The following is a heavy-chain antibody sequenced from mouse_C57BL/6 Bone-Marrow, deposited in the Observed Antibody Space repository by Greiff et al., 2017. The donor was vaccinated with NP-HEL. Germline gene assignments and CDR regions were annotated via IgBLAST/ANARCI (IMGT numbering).Heavy chain of an antibody. CDR1: GFSLTSYG. Sequence: QVQLKESGPGLVAPSQSLSITCTVSGFSLTSYGVDWVRQSPGKGLEWLGVIWGVGSTNYNSALKSRLSISKDNSKSQVFLKMNSLQTDDTAMYYCARLFITTAVGGYAMDYWGQGTSVTVSS. CDR2: IWGVGST. CDR3: ARLFITTAVGGYAMDY. D-gene: IGHD1-1*01. J-gene: IGHJ4*01. V-gene: IGHV2-6*01.